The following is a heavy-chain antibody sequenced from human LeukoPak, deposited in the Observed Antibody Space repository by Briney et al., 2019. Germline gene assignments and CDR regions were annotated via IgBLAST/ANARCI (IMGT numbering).Heavy chain of an antibody. CDR1: GYTFSPYW. Sequence: GGSLRLSCVASGYTFSPYWMSWVRQTPGKGLEWVASISDGGSATYYVDSVRGRFTISRDDAKNSLFLQMNGLGADDTAVYYCTRENYVPDSWGQGTLVTVSS. V-gene: IGHV3-7*03. CDR3: TRENYVPDS. J-gene: IGHJ4*02. CDR2: ISDGGSAT. D-gene: IGHD3-10*02.